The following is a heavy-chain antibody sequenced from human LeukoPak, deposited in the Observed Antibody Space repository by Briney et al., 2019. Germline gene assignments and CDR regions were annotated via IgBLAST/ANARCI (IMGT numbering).Heavy chain of an antibody. CDR2: IIPIFGTA. CDR1: GGTFSSYA. J-gene: IGHJ3*02. Sequence: SVKVSCKASGGTFSSYAISWVRQAPGQGLEWMGGIIPIFGTANYAQKFQGRVTITADESTSTAYMELSSLRSEDTAVYYCARDGAYCGGDCQGAFDIWSQGTMVTVSS. D-gene: IGHD2-21*02. CDR3: ARDGAYCGGDCQGAFDI. V-gene: IGHV1-69*13.